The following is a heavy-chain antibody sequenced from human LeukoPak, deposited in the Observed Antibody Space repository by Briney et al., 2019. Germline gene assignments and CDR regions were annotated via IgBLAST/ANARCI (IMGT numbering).Heavy chain of an antibody. D-gene: IGHD3-22*01. CDR3: ARHRYYFETSGYSFDP. CDR2: IYSSGST. CDR1: GYSISSGYY. Sequence: SETLSLTCAVSGYSISSGYYWGWIRQPPGKGLEWTGSIYSSGSTYYNPSLKSRVTISVDTSKNQFSLKLSSVTAADTAVYYCARHRYYFETSGYSFDPWGRGILVTVSS. V-gene: IGHV4-38-2*01. J-gene: IGHJ2*01.